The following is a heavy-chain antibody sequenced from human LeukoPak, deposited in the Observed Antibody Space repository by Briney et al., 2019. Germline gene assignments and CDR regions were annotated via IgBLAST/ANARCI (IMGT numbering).Heavy chain of an antibody. V-gene: IGHV4-30-2*01. D-gene: IGHD3-10*02. CDR3: ASVPRITMIGDAFDI. J-gene: IGHJ3*02. CDR1: GGSISSGGYY. CDR2: IYHSGST. Sequence: PSETLSLTCTVSGGSISSGGYYWSWIRQPPGKGLEWIGYIYHSGSTYYNPSLKSRVTISVDRSKNQFSLKLSSVTAADTAVYYCASVPRITMIGDAFDIWGQGTMVTVSS.